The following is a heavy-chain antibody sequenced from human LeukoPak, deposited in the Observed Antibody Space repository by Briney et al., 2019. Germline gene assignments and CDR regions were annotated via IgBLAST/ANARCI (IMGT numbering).Heavy chain of an antibody. D-gene: IGHD6-6*01. CDR2: INHSGST. Sequence: SETLSLTCAVPVDSFSGYYWSWIRQTPRKGLESIWEINHSGSTNYNPSPKSRVTISVDTSNNQLSLKLSSVTTADTAMYYCARGLKSSIAARRGDLKDYWGQGTLVTVSS. CDR1: VDSFSGYY. J-gene: IGHJ4*02. CDR3: ARGLKSSIAARRGDLKDY. V-gene: IGHV4-34*01.